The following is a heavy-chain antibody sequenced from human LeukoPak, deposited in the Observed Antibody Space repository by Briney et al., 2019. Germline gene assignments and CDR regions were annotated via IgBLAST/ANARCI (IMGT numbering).Heavy chain of an antibody. D-gene: IGHD3-10*01. V-gene: IGHV4-34*01. Sequence: SETLSLTCAVYGGSFSGYYWSWIRQPPGKGLEWIGEINHSGSTNYNPSLKSRVTISVDTSKNQFSLKLSSVTAADTAVYYCARVTDGGDYFDYWGQGTLVTVSS. CDR1: GGSFSGYY. CDR2: INHSGST. CDR3: ARVTDGGDYFDY. J-gene: IGHJ4*02.